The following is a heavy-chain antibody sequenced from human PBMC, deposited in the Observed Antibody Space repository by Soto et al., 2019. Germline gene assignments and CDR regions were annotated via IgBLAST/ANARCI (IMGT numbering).Heavy chain of an antibody. V-gene: IGHV3-15*01. CDR1: GFTFSNAW. D-gene: IGHD6-13*01. J-gene: IGHJ4*02. CDR3: TTGSGEQQGTYYFDY. Sequence: GGSLRLSCAASGFTFSNAWMSWVRQAPGKGLEWVGRIKSKTDGGTTDYAAPVKGRFTISRDDSKNTLYLQMNSLKTEDTAVYYCTTGSGEQQGTYYFDYWGQGTLVTVSS. CDR2: IKSKTDGGTT.